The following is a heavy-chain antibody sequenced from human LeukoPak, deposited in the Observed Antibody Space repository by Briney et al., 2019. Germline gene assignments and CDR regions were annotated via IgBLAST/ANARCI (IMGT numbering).Heavy chain of an antibody. V-gene: IGHV4-59*01. CDR1: GVSIRSYY. CDR2: ISDSGST. CDR3: SKRGYSSSRSS. D-gene: IGHD6-13*01. J-gene: IGHJ5*01. Sequence: KPSETLSLTCSVSGVSIRSYYWSWIRQFPGKGLEWIGYISDSGSTNYNPSLKSRVSISRDTSKNQFSLRLTSVTAADPAVYFCSKRGYSSSRSSWGQGTLVTVSS.